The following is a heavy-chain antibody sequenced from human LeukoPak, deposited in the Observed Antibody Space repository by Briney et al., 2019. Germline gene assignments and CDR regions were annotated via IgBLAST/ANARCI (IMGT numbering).Heavy chain of an antibody. CDR3: ARDIGKDDFWSGYSNWFDP. CDR2: IIPIFGTA. D-gene: IGHD3-3*01. CDR1: GGTFSSYA. V-gene: IGHV1-69*13. J-gene: IGHJ5*02. Sequence: SVKVSCKAPGGTFSSYAISWVRQAPGQGLEWMGGIIPIFGTANYAQKFQGRVTITADESTSTAYMELSSLRSEDTAVYYCARDIGKDDFWSGYSNWFDPWGQGTLVTVSS.